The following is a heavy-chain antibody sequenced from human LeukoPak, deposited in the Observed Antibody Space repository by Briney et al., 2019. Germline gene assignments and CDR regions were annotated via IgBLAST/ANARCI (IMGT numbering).Heavy chain of an antibody. CDR1: GYTLTELS. Sequence: ASVKVSCKVSGYTLTELSVHWVRQAPGKGLEWMGNFDPKDGDTIYAQRLQGRVTMTEDTSTHTAYMELRSLRSDDTAVYYCARLDSGYDFGVYYYYYMDVWGKGTTVTVSS. D-gene: IGHD5-12*01. CDR2: FDPKDGDT. CDR3: ARLDSGYDFGVYYYYYMDV. J-gene: IGHJ6*03. V-gene: IGHV1-24*01.